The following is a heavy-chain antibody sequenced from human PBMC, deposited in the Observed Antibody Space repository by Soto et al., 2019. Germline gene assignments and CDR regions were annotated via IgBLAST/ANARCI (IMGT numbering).Heavy chain of an antibody. D-gene: IGHD6-19*01. CDR3: ARDQESSGFYGMDV. J-gene: IGHJ6*02. Sequence: GGSLRLSCTASGFTFSTYSMNWVRQAPGKGLEWVSAISYSGASTYYADSVKGRFATSRDNSKNTLYLQMNSLRAEDTAVYYCARDQESSGFYGMDVWGQGTTVTVSS. V-gene: IGHV3-23*01. CDR2: ISYSGAST. CDR1: GFTFSTYS.